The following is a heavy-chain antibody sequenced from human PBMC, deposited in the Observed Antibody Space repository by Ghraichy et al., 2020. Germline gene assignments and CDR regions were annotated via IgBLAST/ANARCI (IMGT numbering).Heavy chain of an antibody. D-gene: IGHD3-16*02. CDR2: ISSSSSYI. J-gene: IGHJ6*02. V-gene: IGHV3-21*01. CDR3: ARDLTDSPYDYIWGSYRSPYYYYGMDV. Sequence: GGSLRLSCAASGFTFSSYSMNWVRQAPGKGLEWVSSISSSSSYIYYADSVKGRFTISRDNAKNSLYLQMNSLRAEDTAVYYCARDLTDSPYDYIWGSYRSPYYYYGMDVWGQGTTVTVSS. CDR1: GFTFSSYS.